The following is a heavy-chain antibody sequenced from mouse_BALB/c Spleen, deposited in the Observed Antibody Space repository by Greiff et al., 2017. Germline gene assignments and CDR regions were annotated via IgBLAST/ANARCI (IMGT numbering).Heavy chain of an antibody. CDR1: GFNFNDTY. J-gene: IGHJ4*01. V-gene: IGHV14-3*02. CDR3: ARDGNYPYYAMDY. CDR2: IDPATGNT. Sequence: VQLQQSGAELVQPGASVKLSCTASGFNFNDTYMHWVQQRPEQGLEWIGRIDPATGNTKYDSKFPGKATVTADTSSNKAYRQLSSLTSEATAVYYCARDGNYPYYAMDYWGQGTSVTVSS. D-gene: IGHD2-1*01.